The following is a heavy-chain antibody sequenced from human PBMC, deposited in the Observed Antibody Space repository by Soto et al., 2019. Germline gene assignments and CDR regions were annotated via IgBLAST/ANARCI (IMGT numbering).Heavy chain of an antibody. V-gene: IGHV4-31*03. CDR3: ARLDSSGYYYGYYFDY. CDR2: IYYSGIT. Sequence: PSETLSLTCTFSVGSISSGGYYWSWIRQHPGKGLEWIGYIYYSGITYYNPSLKSRVTISVDTSKNQFSLKLSSVTAADTAVYYCARLDSSGYYYGYYFDYWGQGTMVTVSS. J-gene: IGHJ4*02. D-gene: IGHD3-22*01. CDR1: VGSISSGGYY.